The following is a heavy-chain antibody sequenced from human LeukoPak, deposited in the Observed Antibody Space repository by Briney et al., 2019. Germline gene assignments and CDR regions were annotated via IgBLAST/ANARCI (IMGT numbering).Heavy chain of an antibody. CDR1: GGSISSYY. CDR3: AGLRSSGYLDY. V-gene: IGHV4-59*08. CDR2: IYYGGRT. Sequence: SETLSLTCTVSGGSISSYYWSWIRQPPGKGLEWIGYIYYGGRTNYNPSLKSRVTISGDTSKNQFSLKLSSATAADTAVYYCAGLRSSGYLDYWGQGTLVTVSS. J-gene: IGHJ4*02. D-gene: IGHD3-22*01.